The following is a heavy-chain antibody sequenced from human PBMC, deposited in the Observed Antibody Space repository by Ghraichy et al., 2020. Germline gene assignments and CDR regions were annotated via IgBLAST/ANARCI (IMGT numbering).Heavy chain of an antibody. Sequence: SCAASAFTFSSYAMTWVRQAPGKGLEWVSTIRGNGSSTYYTDFVKGRFTISRDNSKNTLYLQMNSLRAEDTAVYYCAKDRDYYDSSGYYFNAFDIWGQGTLVTVSS. CDR3: AKDRDYYDSSGYYFNAFDI. D-gene: IGHD3-22*01. CDR1: AFTFSSYA. V-gene: IGHV3-23*01. J-gene: IGHJ3*02. CDR2: IRGNGSST.